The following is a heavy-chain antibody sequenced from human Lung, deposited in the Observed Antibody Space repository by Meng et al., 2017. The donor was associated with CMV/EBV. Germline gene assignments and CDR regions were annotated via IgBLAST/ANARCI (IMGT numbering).Heavy chain of an antibody. CDR2: IDWDDDK. J-gene: IGHJ3*02. Sequence: SGPTLVXPTQTLTLTCTLSGFPLSTSGMRVSWIRQPPGQALEWLARIDWDDDKFYNTSLKTRLTVSKDTSANQVVFTMTNMDPVDTATYYCARFQIGYVGAFDIWGPGTXVTVSS. D-gene: IGHD5-12*01. V-gene: IGHV2-70D*14. CDR1: GFPLSTSGMR. CDR3: ARFQIGYVGAFDI.